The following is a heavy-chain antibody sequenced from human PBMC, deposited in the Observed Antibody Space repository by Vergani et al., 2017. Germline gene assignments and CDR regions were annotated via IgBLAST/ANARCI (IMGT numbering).Heavy chain of an antibody. J-gene: IGHJ6*02. CDR2: IYSSGST. V-gene: IGHV3-53*04. D-gene: IGHD5-12*01. Sequence: EVQLVESGGGLVQPGGSLRLSCAASGFTVSSNYMSWVRQAPGKGLEWVSVIYSSGSTYYADSVKGRFTISRHNSKNTLYLQMNTLRAEDTAVYYCARDRVDIVATSTYYYSYSGMDVWGQXP. CDR3: ARDRVDIVATSTYYYSYSGMDV. CDR1: GFTVSSNY.